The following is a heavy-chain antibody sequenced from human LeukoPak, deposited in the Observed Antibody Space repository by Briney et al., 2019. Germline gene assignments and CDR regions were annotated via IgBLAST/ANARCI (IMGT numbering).Heavy chain of an antibody. CDR1: GFTFTSSA. Sequence: SVKLSCKASGFTFTSSAMQWVRQSRGQRLEWIGWIVVGSGNTNYAQKFQERVTITRDMSTSTAYMELSSLRSEDTAVYYCAAARAWELVNGFDYWGQGTLVTVSS. D-gene: IGHD1-26*01. CDR3: AAARAWELVNGFDY. V-gene: IGHV1-58*02. J-gene: IGHJ4*02. CDR2: IVVGSGNT.